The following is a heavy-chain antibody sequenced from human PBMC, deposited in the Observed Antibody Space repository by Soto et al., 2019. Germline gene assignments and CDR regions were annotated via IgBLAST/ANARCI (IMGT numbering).Heavy chain of an antibody. V-gene: IGHV4-4*07. D-gene: IGHD1-20*01. CDR1: GGSISDYY. J-gene: IGHJ4*02. CDR2: IYTSGST. CDR3: ARDRRITGTTGFDY. Sequence: PSETLSLTCTVSGGSISDYYWNWLRRPAGKGLEWIGQIYTSGSTNYNPSLKSRVTISVDKSKNQFSLKLSSVTAADTAVYYCARDRRITGTTGFDYWGQGTLVTVSS.